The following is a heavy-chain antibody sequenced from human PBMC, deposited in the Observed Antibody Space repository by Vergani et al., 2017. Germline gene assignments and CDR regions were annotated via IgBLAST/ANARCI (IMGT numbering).Heavy chain of an antibody. CDR1: GFTFSSYV. Sequence: QVHLVESGGGVVQPGGSLRLSCAASGFTFSSYVMHWVRQGPGKGLEWVAFIRYDGDFRYYADSVRGRFTISRDNSEITLYLQMNSLIPEDTGVYYCAKPAMRPTVGGTDWGEFDYWGQGTLVTVSS. CDR2: IRYDGDFR. D-gene: IGHD3-16*01. V-gene: IGHV3-30*02. CDR3: AKPAMRPTVGGTDWGEFDY. J-gene: IGHJ4*02.